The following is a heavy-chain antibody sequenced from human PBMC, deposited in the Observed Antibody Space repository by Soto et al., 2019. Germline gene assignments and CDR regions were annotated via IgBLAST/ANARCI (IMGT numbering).Heavy chain of an antibody. J-gene: IGHJ6*02. CDR3: ARTAAAGKYYYGVDX. D-gene: IGHD6-13*01. CDR2: IYPGDSDT. CDR1: GYSFTSYW. V-gene: IGHV5-51*01. Sequence: GESLKISCKGSGYSFTSYWIGWVRQMPGKGLEWMGIIYPGDSDTRYSPSFQGQVTISADKSISTAYLQWSSLKASDTAIYYCARTAAAGKYYYGVDXSGQGTTVTVSS.